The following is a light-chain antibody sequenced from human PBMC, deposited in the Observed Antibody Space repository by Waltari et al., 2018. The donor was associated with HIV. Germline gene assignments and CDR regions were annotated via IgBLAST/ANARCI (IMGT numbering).Light chain of an antibody. Sequence: QSVLTQPPSASGTPGQRVTISCSGGSSNIGRDTVNWYQHLPGTAPKLLIYNNNRRPPVVPDRFSGSKSGTSASLAISGLQSEDEADYYCASWDGSLNGWVFGGGTKLTVL. CDR3: ASWDGSLNGWV. V-gene: IGLV1-44*01. CDR1: SSNIGRDT. CDR2: NNN. J-gene: IGLJ3*02.